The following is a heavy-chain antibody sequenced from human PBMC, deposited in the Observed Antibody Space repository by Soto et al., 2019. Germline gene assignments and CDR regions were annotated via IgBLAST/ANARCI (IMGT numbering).Heavy chain of an antibody. CDR1: GFTFSSYT. CDR3: ARLHCSGGSCYYSFDY. V-gene: IGHV3-21*04. CDR2: ITSSGSYV. D-gene: IGHD2-15*01. Sequence: VGSLRLSCAASGFTFSSYTMNWVRQAPGKGLEWVSSITSSGSYVYYADSMKGRFTISRDNAKNSVYLQVNSPRAEDTAVYYCARLHCSGGSCYYSFDYWGRGTLVTVSS. J-gene: IGHJ4*02.